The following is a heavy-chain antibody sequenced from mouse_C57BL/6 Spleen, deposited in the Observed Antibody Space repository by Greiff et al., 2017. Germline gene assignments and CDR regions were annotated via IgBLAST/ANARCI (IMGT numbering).Heavy chain of an antibody. CDR2: ISYDGSN. Sequence: VQLKESGPGLVKPSQSLSLTCSVTGYSITSGYYWNWIRQFPGNKLEWMGYISYDGSNNYNPSLKNRISITRDTSKNQFFLKLNSVTTEDTATYYCARDPLYDGYYGFAYWGQGTLVTVSA. V-gene: IGHV3-6*01. CDR1: GYSITSGYY. D-gene: IGHD2-3*01. J-gene: IGHJ3*01. CDR3: ARDPLYDGYYGFAY.